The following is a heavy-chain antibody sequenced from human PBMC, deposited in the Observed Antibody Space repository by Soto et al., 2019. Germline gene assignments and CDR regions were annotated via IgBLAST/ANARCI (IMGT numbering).Heavy chain of an antibody. Sequence: SETLSLTCTVSGGSISSYFWSWIRQPPGKRLEWIGYIYYSGNTNYNPSLKSRVTISVDTSKNQFSLKLSSVTAADTAVYYCARHVGTALFDYWGQGPLVTVSS. V-gene: IGHV4-59*08. J-gene: IGHJ4*02. CDR3: ARHVGTALFDY. CDR1: GGSISSYF. CDR2: IYYSGNT. D-gene: IGHD2-21*02.